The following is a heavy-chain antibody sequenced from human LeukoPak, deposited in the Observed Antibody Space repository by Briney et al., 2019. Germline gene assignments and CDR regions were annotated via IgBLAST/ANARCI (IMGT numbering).Heavy chain of an antibody. D-gene: IGHD3-16*01. CDR3: ARRVWGADSQSHTFDI. CDR1: GFTFNDSN. Sequence: PGGSLRLSCAASGFTFNDSNMGWIRQAPGKGLEWVAYISSGMYYADSVKGRFTISRDNAKNSLYLQMNSLRADDTAVYYCARRVWGADSQSHTFDIWGQGTMVTVSS. V-gene: IGHV3-11*01. J-gene: IGHJ3*02. CDR2: ISSGM.